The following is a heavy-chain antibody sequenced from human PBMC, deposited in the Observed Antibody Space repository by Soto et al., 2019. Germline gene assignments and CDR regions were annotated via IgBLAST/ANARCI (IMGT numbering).Heavy chain of an antibody. CDR3: GRDNKWELPNQVDC. CDR2: ISSSGSRT. V-gene: IGHV3-23*01. Sequence: PGGSLRLSCAASGFTFSSYAMTWVRQAPGKGLEWVSGISSSGSRTYYADSVKGRFTISRDNSQNTLFVQMDNLRADDTAVYYCGRDNKWELPNQVDCWGQGTLVTVSS. D-gene: IGHD1-26*01. CDR1: GFTFSSYA. J-gene: IGHJ4*02.